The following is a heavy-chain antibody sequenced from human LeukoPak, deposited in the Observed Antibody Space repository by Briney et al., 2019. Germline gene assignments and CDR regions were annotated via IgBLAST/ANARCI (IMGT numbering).Heavy chain of an antibody. CDR2: IYYSGST. D-gene: IGHD6-6*01. CDR1: GGSISSSSYY. V-gene: IGHV4-39*01. CDR3: ASPLDGIAARQGNYYYMDV. J-gene: IGHJ6*03. Sequence: SETLSLTCTVSGGSISSSSYYWGWIRQPPGKGLEWIGSIYYSGSTYYNPSLKSRVTISVDTSKNQFSLKLSSVTAADTAVYYCASPLDGIAARQGNYYYMDVWGKGTMVTVSS.